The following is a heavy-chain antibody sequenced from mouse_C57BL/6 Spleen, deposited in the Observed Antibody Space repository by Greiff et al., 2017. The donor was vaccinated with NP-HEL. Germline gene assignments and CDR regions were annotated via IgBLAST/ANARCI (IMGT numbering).Heavy chain of an antibody. J-gene: IGHJ3*01. CDR2: INPSTGGT. CDR3: ARGSKLGEGAWFAY. D-gene: IGHD4-1*01. Sequence: EVQLQQSGPELVKPGASVKISCKASGYSFTGYYMNWVKQSPEKSLEWIGEINPSTGGTTYNQKFKAKATLTVDKSSSTAYMQLKSLTSEDSAVYYCARGSKLGEGAWFAYWGQGTLVTVSA. V-gene: IGHV1-42*01. CDR1: GYSFTGYY.